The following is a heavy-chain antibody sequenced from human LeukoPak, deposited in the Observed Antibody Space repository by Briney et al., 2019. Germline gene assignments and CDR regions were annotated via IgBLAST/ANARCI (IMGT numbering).Heavy chain of an antibody. CDR1: GFTFSSYS. J-gene: IGHJ6*03. CDR3: ARRGVEGYCSSTSCGDYYYYMDV. D-gene: IGHD2-2*01. Sequence: HPGGSLRLSCAASGFTFSSYSMNWVRQAPGKGLEWVSYISSSSSTIYYADSVKGRFTISRDNAKNSLYLQMNSLRAEDTAVYYCARRGVEGYCSSTSCGDYYYYMDVWGKGTAVTVSS. CDR2: ISSSSSTI. V-gene: IGHV3-48*01.